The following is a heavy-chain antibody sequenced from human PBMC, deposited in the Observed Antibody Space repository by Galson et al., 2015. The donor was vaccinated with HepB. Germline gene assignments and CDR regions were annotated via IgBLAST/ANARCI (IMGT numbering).Heavy chain of an antibody. V-gene: IGHV3-11*01. D-gene: IGHD6-13*01. CDR1: GFTFSDYY. CDR2: ISSSGSTI. J-gene: IGHJ6*02. CDR3: AREGAAPGSAFYYYGMDV. Sequence: SLRLSCAASGFTFSDYYMSWIRQAPGKGLEWLSYISSSGSTIYSADSVKGRFTISRDNAKNSLYLQVNSLRAEDTAVYYCAREGAAPGSAFYYYGMDVWGQGTTVTVSS.